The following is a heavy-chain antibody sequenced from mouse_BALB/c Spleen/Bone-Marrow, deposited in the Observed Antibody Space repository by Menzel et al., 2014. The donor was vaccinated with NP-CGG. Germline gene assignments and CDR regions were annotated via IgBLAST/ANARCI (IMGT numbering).Heavy chain of an antibody. V-gene: IGHV1-69*02. D-gene: IGHD4-1*01. Sequence: VQLQQSGAELVRPGASVKLSCKASGYTFTSYWINWVKQRPGQGLEWIGNIYPSDSYTNYNQKFKNKATLTGDKSSSTAYMQLSSPTSEDSAVYYCTTGAYWGQGTLVTVSA. J-gene: IGHJ3*01. CDR3: TTGAY. CDR2: IYPSDSYT. CDR1: GYTFTSYW.